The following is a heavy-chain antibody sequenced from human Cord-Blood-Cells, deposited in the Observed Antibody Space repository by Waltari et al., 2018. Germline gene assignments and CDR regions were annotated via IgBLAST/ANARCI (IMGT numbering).Heavy chain of an antibody. CDR2: INPNSGGT. D-gene: IGHD3-10*01. Sequence: QVQLVQSGAEVKKPGASVKVYCKASGYPFTGYSITWVRQAPGQGLEWMGWINPNSGGTNYAQKFQGRVTMTRDTSISTAYMELSRLRSDDTAVYYCASSSAGEVRYGYWGQGTLVTVSS. CDR1: GYPFTGYS. V-gene: IGHV1-2*02. J-gene: IGHJ4*02. CDR3: ASSSAGEVRYGY.